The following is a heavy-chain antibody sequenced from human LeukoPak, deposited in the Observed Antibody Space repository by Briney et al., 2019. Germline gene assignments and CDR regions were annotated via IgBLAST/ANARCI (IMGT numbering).Heavy chain of an antibody. CDR2: INHSGSA. CDR1: GGSFSGYY. V-gene: IGHV4-34*01. J-gene: IGHJ4*02. D-gene: IGHD2-15*01. CDR3: ARAWGYSLPYFDY. Sequence: SETLSLTCAVYGGSFSGYYWSWIRQPPGKGLEWIGEINHSGSANYNPSLKSRVTISVDTSKNQFSLKLSSVTAADTAVYYCARAWGYSLPYFDYWGQGTLVTVSS.